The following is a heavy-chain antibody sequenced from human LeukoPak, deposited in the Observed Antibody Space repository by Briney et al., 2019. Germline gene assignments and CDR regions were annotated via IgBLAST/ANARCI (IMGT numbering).Heavy chain of an antibody. CDR3: ARGNPHYYDSSGYLDY. Sequence: PGGSLRLSCAASGFTFSSYSMNWVRQAPGKGLEWVSSISSSSSYIYYADSVKGRFTISRDNAKNSLYLQMNSLRAEDTAVYYCARGNPHYYDSSGYLDYWGQGTLVTVSS. D-gene: IGHD3-22*01. J-gene: IGHJ4*02. V-gene: IGHV3-21*01. CDR1: GFTFSSYS. CDR2: ISSSSSYI.